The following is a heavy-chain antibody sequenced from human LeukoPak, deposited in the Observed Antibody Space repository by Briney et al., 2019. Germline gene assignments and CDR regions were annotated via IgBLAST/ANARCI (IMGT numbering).Heavy chain of an antibody. V-gene: IGHV3-74*01. CDR2: INSDGSST. D-gene: IGHD2-15*01. CDR1: GFTFSSYW. CDR3: AKPQAVNWFDP. J-gene: IGHJ5*02. Sequence: GGSLRLSCAASGFTFSSYWMHWVRQAPGKGLVWVSRINSDGSSTSYADSVKGRFTISRDNSKNTLYLQMNSLRAEDTAVYYCAKPQAVNWFDPWGQGTLVTVSS.